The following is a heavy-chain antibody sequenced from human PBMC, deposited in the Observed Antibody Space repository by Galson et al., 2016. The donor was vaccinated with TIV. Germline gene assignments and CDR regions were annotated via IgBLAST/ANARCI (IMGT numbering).Heavy chain of an antibody. CDR3: ARQNDYGDYRGDAFDI. D-gene: IGHD4-17*01. CDR2: IYLGGSLI. J-gene: IGHJ3*02. CDR1: GYGFTSSW. V-gene: IGHV5-51*01. Sequence: QSGAEVKKPGESLKISCKGSGYGFTSSWIGWVRQMPGKGLEWMGIIYLGGSLIRYRPSFQGQVTISADKSINIVYLEWSSLKASDTAMYYCARQNDYGDYRGDAFDIWGQGTMVTVSS.